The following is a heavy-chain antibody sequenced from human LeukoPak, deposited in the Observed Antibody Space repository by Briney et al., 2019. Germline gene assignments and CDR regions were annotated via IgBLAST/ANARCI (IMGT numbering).Heavy chain of an antibody. CDR1: GGSISSSNW. J-gene: IGHJ3*02. CDR3: ARDLGYYDILTGDDAFDI. V-gene: IGHV4-4*02. CDR2: IYHSGST. Sequence: SETLSLTCAVSGGSISSSNWWSWVRQPPGTGLEWIGEIYHSGSTNYNPSLKSRVTISVDKSKNQFSLKLSSVTAADTAVYYCARDLGYYDILTGDDAFDIWGQGTMVTVSS. D-gene: IGHD3-9*01.